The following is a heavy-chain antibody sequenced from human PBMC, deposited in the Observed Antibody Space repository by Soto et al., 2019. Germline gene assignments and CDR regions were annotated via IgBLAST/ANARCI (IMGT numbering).Heavy chain of an antibody. Sequence: QLVESGGGVVQPGGSLRLSCAASGFSFSTYAFDWVRQAPGKGLEWVSYINSGGTIYYADSVKGRFTISRDNAKNSLYLQMNSMSEEDTAVYYCARDGRRGYDMDVWGQGTTVTVS. V-gene: IGHV3-48*02. CDR1: GFSFSTYA. D-gene: IGHD3-10*01. J-gene: IGHJ6*01. CDR3: ARDGRRGYDMDV. CDR2: INSGGTI.